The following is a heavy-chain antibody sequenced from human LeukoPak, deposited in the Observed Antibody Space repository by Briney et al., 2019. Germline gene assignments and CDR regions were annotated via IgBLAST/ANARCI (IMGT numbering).Heavy chain of an antibody. V-gene: IGHV4-34*01. D-gene: IGHD3-3*01. Sequence: PGGSLRLSWAASGFTFSNAWMSWVRQPPGKGLEWIGEINHSGSTNYNPSLKSRVTISVDTSKNQFSLKLSSVTAADTAVYYCARGHYDFWSGSNSYYYMDVWGKGTTVTVSS. CDR2: INHSGST. J-gene: IGHJ6*03. CDR1: GFTFSNAW. CDR3: ARGHYDFWSGSNSYYYMDV.